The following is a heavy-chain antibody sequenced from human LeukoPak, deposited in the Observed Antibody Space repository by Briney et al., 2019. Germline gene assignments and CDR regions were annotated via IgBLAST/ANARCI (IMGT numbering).Heavy chain of an antibody. Sequence: GGSLRLSCAASGFTFSSYSMNWVRQAPGKGLQWVSGISGSATSTYYADSVKGRFTISRDNSKNTLYLQMNSLRAEDTAVYYCAKERSTIRGWFGEFDSWGQGTLVTVSS. CDR2: ISGSATST. D-gene: IGHD3-10*01. V-gene: IGHV3-23*01. CDR3: AKERSTIRGWFGEFDS. J-gene: IGHJ4*02. CDR1: GFTFSSYS.